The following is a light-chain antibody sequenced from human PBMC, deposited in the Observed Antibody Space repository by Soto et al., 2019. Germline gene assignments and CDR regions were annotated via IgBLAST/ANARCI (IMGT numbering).Light chain of an antibody. J-gene: IGKJ1*01. V-gene: IGKV1-16*01. CDR3: QHYNSYSEA. CDR2: AAS. Sequence: DIQITHSPSSLSASVGYRVTITCRASQGISTNLAWYQQKPGKAPKLLIYAASSLQSGVPPRFSGSGSGTDFTLTISSLQPDDFATYYCQHYNSYSEAFGQGTKVDIK. CDR1: QGISTN.